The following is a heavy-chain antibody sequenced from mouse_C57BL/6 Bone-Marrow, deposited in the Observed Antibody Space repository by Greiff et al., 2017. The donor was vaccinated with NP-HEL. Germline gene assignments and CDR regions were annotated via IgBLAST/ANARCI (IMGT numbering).Heavy chain of an antibody. Sequence: QVQLQQPGAELVKPGASVKMSCKASGYTFTSYWITWVKQRPGQGLEWIGDIYPGSGSTNYNEKFKSKATLTVDTSSSTAYMQLSSLTSEDSAVDYCARGGYGSSWAWFAYWGQGTLVTVSA. J-gene: IGHJ3*01. D-gene: IGHD1-1*01. CDR3: ARGGYGSSWAWFAY. V-gene: IGHV1-55*01. CDR1: GYTFTSYW. CDR2: IYPGSGST.